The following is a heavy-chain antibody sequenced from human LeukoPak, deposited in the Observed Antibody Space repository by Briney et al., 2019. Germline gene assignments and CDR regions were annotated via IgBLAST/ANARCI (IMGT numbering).Heavy chain of an antibody. CDR1: GYTFTSYD. CDR3: ATSLDYYYYYYMDV. V-gene: IGHV1-2*02. J-gene: IGHJ6*03. D-gene: IGHD6-6*01. CDR2: INPNSGGT. Sequence: ASVKVSCKASGYTFTSYDMHWVRQAPGQGLEWMGWINPNSGGTNYAQKFQGRVTMTRDTSISTAYMELSRLRSDDTAVYYCATSLDYYYYYYMDVWGKGTTVTVSS.